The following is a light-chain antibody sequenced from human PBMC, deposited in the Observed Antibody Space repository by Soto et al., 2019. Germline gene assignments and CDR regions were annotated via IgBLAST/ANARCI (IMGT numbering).Light chain of an antibody. CDR1: QSVSSY. CDR3: QQRSNSPPT. J-gene: IGKJ1*01. Sequence: EIVLTQSPATLCLSPGERTTLSCRASQSVSSYLAWYQQKPGQAPRLLIYDASNRTTGIPARFSGSGSGTDFTLTFSSLVPEDFAVYYCQQRSNSPPTFGQGTKV. V-gene: IGKV3-11*01. CDR2: DAS.